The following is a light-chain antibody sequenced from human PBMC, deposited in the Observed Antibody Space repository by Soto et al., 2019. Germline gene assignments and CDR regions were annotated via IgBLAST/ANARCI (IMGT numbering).Light chain of an antibody. CDR1: KLGDKY. V-gene: IGLV3-1*01. CDR2: QDS. J-gene: IGLJ2*01. CDR3: QAWDSSTVV. Sequence: SYELTQPPSVSVSPGQTASITCSGDKLGDKYGCWYQQKPGQSPVLVIYQDSKRPSGIPKRFSGSNSGNTATLTISGTQSMDEADYYCQAWDSSTVVFGGGTKVTVL.